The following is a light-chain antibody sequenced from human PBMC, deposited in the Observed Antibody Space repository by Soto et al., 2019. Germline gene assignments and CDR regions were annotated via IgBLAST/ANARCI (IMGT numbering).Light chain of an antibody. V-gene: IGKV1-27*01. J-gene: IGKJ4*01. CDR1: QGISNY. Sequence: DIQMTQSPSSLSASVGPRVTITCRASQGISNYLAWYQQKPGKVPKVLIYAASTLQSGVPARFSAIGSGTDFTLAISSLQPEDVATYCCQKYNRAPLTFGGGTKGEIK. CDR3: QKYNRAPLT. CDR2: AAS.